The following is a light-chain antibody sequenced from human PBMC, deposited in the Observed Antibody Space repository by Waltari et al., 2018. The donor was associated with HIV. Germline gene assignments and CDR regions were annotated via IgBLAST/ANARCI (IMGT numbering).Light chain of an antibody. V-gene: IGLV3-21*04. Sequence: SYVLTQPPSVSVAPGTTARITCGGNNIGSKSVHWYQHKQGQAPVLVIYYDRERPSGIPGRFCGTESGTTATMTINGVAAGDEADYYCQVWDSSSEHVVFGGGTKLTVL. CDR1: NIGSKS. CDR3: QVWDSSSEHVV. J-gene: IGLJ2*01. CDR2: YDR.